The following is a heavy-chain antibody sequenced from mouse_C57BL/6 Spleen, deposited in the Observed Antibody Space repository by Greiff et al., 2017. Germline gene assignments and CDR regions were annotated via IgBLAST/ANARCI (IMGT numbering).Heavy chain of an antibody. J-gene: IGHJ4*01. D-gene: IGHD2-5*01. V-gene: IGHV1-69*01. CDR1: GYTFTSYW. CDR3: ARVYRNYDSMDF. CDR2: IDPSDSYT. Sequence: VQLQQPGAELVMPGASVKLSCKAPGYTFTSYWMHWVKQRPGQGLEWIGEIDPSDSYTNYTQKFKGTSTLTVATSSRTAYMQLSSLTSEESAVYYCARVYRNYDSMDFWGQGTSVTGSS.